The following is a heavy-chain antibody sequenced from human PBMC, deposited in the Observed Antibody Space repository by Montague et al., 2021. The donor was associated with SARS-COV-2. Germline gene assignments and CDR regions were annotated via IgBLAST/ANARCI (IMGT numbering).Heavy chain of an antibody. CDR3: ARPRENYNILTGYPYYFDY. CDR2: IYYSGST. J-gene: IGHJ4*02. Sequence: SETLSLTCSVSGGSIIRYYWNWIRQPPGKGLEWIAYIYYSGSTNYNPSLKSRVTISVDTSKNQFSLKLSSVTAADTAVYYCARPRENYNILTGYPYYFDYWGQGTLVTVSS. CDR1: GGSIIRYY. D-gene: IGHD3-9*01. V-gene: IGHV4-59*01.